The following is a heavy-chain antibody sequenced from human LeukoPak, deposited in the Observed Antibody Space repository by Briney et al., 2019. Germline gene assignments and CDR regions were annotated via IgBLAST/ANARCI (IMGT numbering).Heavy chain of an antibody. Sequence: PGGSLRLSCAASGFTFSSCGMHWVRQAPGEGLEWVAFIRSDGSNKHYADSVKGRFTISRDNSKNTLYLQINSLRAEDTAVYYCAKDSLFTVVTPPDYWGQGTLVTVSS. D-gene: IGHD4-23*01. CDR2: IRSDGSNK. CDR3: AKDSLFTVVTPPDY. J-gene: IGHJ4*02. V-gene: IGHV3-30*02. CDR1: GFTFSSCG.